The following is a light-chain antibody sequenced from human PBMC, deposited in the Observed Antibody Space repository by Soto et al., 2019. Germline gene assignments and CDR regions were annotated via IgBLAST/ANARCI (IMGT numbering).Light chain of an antibody. J-gene: IGKJ1*01. CDR3: QQYGSSPRT. CDR1: QSVGSN. Sequence: EIVLTQSPGTLSLSPGERATLSCRASQSVGSNLAWYQQKPGQAPRLLIYAASTRATGFPARFSGSGSGTDFTLTIRRLEPDDFAVYYCQQYGSSPRTFGQGTK. V-gene: IGKV3-20*01. CDR2: AAS.